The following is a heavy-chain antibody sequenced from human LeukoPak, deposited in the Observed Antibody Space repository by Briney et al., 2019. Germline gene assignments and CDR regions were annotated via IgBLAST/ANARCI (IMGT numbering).Heavy chain of an antibody. CDR2: INPNSGGT. CDR3: ARAVSYYYYMDV. CDR1: GYTFTGYY. J-gene: IGHJ6*03. V-gene: IGHV1-2*02. Sequence: ASVKVSCKASGYTFTGYYMHWVRQAPGQGLEWMGWINPNSGGTNYAQKFQGRVTMTRDTSISTAYMELSRLRSDDTAVYYCARAVSYYYYMDVWGKGTTVTISS.